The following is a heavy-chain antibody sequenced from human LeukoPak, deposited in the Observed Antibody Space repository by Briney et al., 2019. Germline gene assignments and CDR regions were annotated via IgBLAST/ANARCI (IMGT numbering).Heavy chain of an antibody. CDR1: GGSISSYY. D-gene: IGHD5-24*01. CDR3: ASSWGGIRDGYNLDY. CDR2: IYYSGST. Sequence: PSETLSLTCTVSGGSISSYYWSWIRQPPGKGLEWIGYIYYSGSTNYNPSLKSRVTISVDTSKNQFSLKLSSVTAADTAVYYCASSWGGIRDGYNLDYWGQGTLVTVSS. J-gene: IGHJ4*02. V-gene: IGHV4-59*01.